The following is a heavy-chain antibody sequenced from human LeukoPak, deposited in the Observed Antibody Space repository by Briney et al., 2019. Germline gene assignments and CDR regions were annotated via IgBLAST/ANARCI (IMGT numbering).Heavy chain of an antibody. Sequence: GGPLRLLCATSGFIFSDYYMSWIRQAPGKGLEWVSYISCSRNILYYAESVKGRFTISRDNAKNSLFLQMPSLRAEDTAVYYCAKGYYGSGSYRFDYWGQGTLVTVSS. J-gene: IGHJ4*02. D-gene: IGHD3-10*01. CDR3: AKGYYGSGSYRFDY. CDR1: GFIFSDYY. CDR2: ISCSRNIL. V-gene: IGHV3-11*01.